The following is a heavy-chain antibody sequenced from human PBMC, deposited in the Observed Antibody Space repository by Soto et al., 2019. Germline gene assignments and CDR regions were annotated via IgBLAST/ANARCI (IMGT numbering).Heavy chain of an antibody. J-gene: IGHJ5*02. CDR1: GGSITSGDHY. D-gene: IGHD2-21*01. Sequence: SETLSLTCIVSGGSITSGDHYWSWIRRPPGKGLEWIGHIYYSGSTYYNPSLKSRVTISVDKSKNQFSLKLNSVTAADTAVYYCARVVVQRPFYNWFDPWGQGTLVTVSS. V-gene: IGHV4-30-4*01. CDR2: IYYSGST. CDR3: ARVVVQRPFYNWFDP.